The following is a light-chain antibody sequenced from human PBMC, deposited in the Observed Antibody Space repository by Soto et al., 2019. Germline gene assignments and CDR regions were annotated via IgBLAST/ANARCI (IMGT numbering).Light chain of an antibody. V-gene: IGLV2-14*01. Sequence: QSVLTQPASVSGSPGQSITISCTGTSSDVGGYNYVSWYQQHPGKAPKLMIYDVSNRPSGVSNRFSGSKSGNTASLTISGFHAEDEADYYCTSYTGSSTLNDFGTGTKVTVL. J-gene: IGLJ1*01. CDR3: TSYTGSSTLND. CDR2: DVS. CDR1: SSDVGGYNY.